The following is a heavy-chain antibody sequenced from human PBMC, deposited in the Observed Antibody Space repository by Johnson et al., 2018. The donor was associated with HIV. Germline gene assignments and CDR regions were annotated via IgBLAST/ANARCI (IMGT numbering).Heavy chain of an antibody. CDR3: AKEGYSSGYDAFDI. CDR1: GFTFSSYA. V-gene: IGHV3-30-3*01. J-gene: IGHJ3*02. D-gene: IGHD6-19*01. CDR2: ISYDGSNK. Sequence: QVQLVESGGGVVQSGRSLRLSCAASGFTFSSYAMHWVRQAPGKGLEWVAVISYDGSNKYYADAVKGRFTISRDNSKNTLYLQMNSLRAEDTAVYYCAKEGYSSGYDAFDIWGQGTMVTVSS.